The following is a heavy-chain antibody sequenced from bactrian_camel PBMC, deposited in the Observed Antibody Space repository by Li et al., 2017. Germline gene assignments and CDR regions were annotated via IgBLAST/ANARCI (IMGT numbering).Heavy chain of an antibody. Sequence: HVQLVESGGGSVQAGGSLRLSCVASRYSTSSYCMKWFRQTPGKEREGVATIDSGGSTNYADTVKGRFTISRDNAKNTLYLQMNSLKTEDTAVYYCATWWSVGFWGQGTQVTVS. V-gene: IGHV3S26*01. CDR1: RYSTSSYC. CDR2: IDSGGST. CDR3: ATWWSVGF. D-gene: IGHD7*01. J-gene: IGHJ6*01.